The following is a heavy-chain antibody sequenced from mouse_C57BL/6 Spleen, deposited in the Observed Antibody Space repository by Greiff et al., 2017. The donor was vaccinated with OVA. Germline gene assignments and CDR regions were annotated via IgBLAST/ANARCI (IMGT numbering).Heavy chain of an antibody. Sequence: LQQSGPELVKPGASVKISCKASGYAFSSSWMNWVKQRPGKGLEWIGRIYPGDGDTNYNGKFKGKATLTADKSSSTAYMQLSSLTSEDSAVYFCANDYYGSSHWYFDVWGTGTTVTVSS. CDR2: IYPGDGDT. CDR3: ANDYYGSSHWYFDV. D-gene: IGHD1-1*01. CDR1: GYAFSSSW. J-gene: IGHJ1*03. V-gene: IGHV1-82*01.